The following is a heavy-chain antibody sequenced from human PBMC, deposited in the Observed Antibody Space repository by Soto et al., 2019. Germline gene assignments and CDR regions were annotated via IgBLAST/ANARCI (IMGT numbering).Heavy chain of an antibody. CDR2: ISYDGSNK. J-gene: IGHJ4*02. CDR3: AKALAYYYDSSGCFY. Sequence: GGSLRLSCAASGFTFSSYGMHWVRQAPGKGLEWVAVISYDGSNKYYADSVKGRFTISRDNSKNTLYLQMNSLRAEDTAVYYCAKALAYYYDSSGCFYWGQGTLVTVSS. D-gene: IGHD3-22*01. CDR1: GFTFSSYG. V-gene: IGHV3-30*18.